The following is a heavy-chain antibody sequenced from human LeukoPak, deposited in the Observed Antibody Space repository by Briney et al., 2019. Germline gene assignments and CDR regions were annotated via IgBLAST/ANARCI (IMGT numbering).Heavy chain of an antibody. D-gene: IGHD3-10*01. CDR2: ISWSGGNT. Sequence: GESLRLSCAASGFTFDDYGMSWVRQAPEKGLEWVSGISWSGGNTGYADSVKGRFTISRDNAKNSLYLQMNSLRAEDTAVYYCAKDLMALWFGELSTVNWFDPWGQGTLVTVSS. V-gene: IGHV3-20*04. CDR3: AKDLMALWFGELSTVNWFDP. J-gene: IGHJ5*02. CDR1: GFTFDDYG.